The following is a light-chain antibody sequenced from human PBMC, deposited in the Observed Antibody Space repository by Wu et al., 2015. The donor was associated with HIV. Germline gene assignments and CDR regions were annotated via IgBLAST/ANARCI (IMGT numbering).Light chain of an antibody. CDR1: QTVTGNY. J-gene: IGKJ1*01. CDR3: QQYDTSPPWT. Sequence: IVLTQSPGTLSLSPEERATLSCRASQTVTGNYLAWYQQKPGQAPRLLIYGASSRATGIPDRFSGSGSGTNFTLTTTRLEPEDFAVYYCQQYDTSPPWTFGQGTKVETK. CDR2: GAS. V-gene: IGKV3-20*01.